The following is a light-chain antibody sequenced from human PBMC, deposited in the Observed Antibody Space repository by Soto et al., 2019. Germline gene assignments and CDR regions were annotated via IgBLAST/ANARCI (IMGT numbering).Light chain of an antibody. CDR2: DAC. V-gene: IGKV1-5*01. Sequence: DIQMTQSPSTLSASVGDRVTITCRASQSISSWLAWYQQKPGKAPKLLIYDACRLASGVPSRFSGSGSGTEFTLTISSLQPYDFATYYCQQYNSWTFGQGTKVEIK. J-gene: IGKJ1*01. CDR1: QSISSW. CDR3: QQYNSWT.